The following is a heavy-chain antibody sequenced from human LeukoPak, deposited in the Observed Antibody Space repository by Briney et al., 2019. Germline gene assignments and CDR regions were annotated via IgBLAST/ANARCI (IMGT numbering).Heavy chain of an antibody. CDR2: IRYDGNDP. J-gene: IGHJ5*02. V-gene: IGHV3-74*01. CDR1: GFTFSDFW. CDR3: AREARRFLEWFGFDP. D-gene: IGHD3-3*01. Sequence: PGGSLRLSCAASGFTFSDFWMHWVRQVPGKGLECLSQIRYDGNDPYYADSVKGRFTISRDNAKNTLYLQMNSLRAEDTAVYYCAREARRFLEWFGFDPWGQGTLVTVSS.